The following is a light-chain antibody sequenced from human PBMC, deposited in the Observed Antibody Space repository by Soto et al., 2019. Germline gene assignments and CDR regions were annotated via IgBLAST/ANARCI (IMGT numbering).Light chain of an antibody. J-gene: IGKJ1*01. CDR2: DAS. CDR1: QSISRW. Sequence: DIQLTQSPSTLSASVGDRVTISCRASQSISRWVAWYQQKPGRAPKLLIYDASSLEGGVPSRFSGSGSGTEFTLTISRLPPDDFGTFYCQQYSKYLWTFGQGNQVEIK. CDR3: QQYSKYLWT. V-gene: IGKV1-5*01.